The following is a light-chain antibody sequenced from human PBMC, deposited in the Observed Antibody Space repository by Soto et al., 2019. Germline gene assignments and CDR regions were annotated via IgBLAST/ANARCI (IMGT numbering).Light chain of an antibody. Sequence: VGMSQSSPKQSESPGERATFSCRASQSVSSNLAWYQQKPGQAPRLLIYGASIRATGIPARFSGSGSGTEFTLTISSLQSEDFAVYYCQHYNNWPPWTFGQGTKVDI. J-gene: IGKJ1*01. CDR1: QSVSSN. V-gene: IGKV3-15*01. CDR2: GAS. CDR3: QHYNNWPPWT.